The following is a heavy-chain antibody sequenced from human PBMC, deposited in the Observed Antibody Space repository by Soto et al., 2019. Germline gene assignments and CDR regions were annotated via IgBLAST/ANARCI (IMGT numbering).Heavy chain of an antibody. CDR2: IYYSGST. J-gene: IGHJ6*03. V-gene: IGHV4-59*01. CDR3: ARKTRDFWSGYYRGYYYYYMDV. Sequence: PSETLSLTCTVSGGSISSYYWSWIRQPPGKGLEWIGYIYYSGSTNYNPSLKSRVTISVDTSKNQFSLKLSSVTAADTAVYYCARKTRDFWSGYYRGYYYYYMDVGGKGTTVTVSS. D-gene: IGHD3-3*01. CDR1: GGSISSYY.